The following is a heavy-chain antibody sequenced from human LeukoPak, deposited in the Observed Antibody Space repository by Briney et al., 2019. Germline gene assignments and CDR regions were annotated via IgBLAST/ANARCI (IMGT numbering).Heavy chain of an antibody. Sequence: GALRLSCAASGFTFSSYGMHWVRQAPGKGLEWVSYISSSGSTIYYADSVKGRFTISRDNAKNSLYLQMNSLRAEDTAVYYCAELGITMIGGVWGKGTTVTISS. CDR3: AELGITMIGGV. CDR2: ISSSGSTI. J-gene: IGHJ6*04. V-gene: IGHV3-48*04. D-gene: IGHD3-10*02. CDR1: GFTFSSYG.